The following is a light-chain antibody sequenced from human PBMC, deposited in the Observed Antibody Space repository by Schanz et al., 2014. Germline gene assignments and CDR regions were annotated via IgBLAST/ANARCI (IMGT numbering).Light chain of an antibody. CDR2: KAS. CDR1: QSVSGW. CDR3: QHYNTYVFT. Sequence: DIQMTQSPSTLSASVGDRVTITCRASQSVSGWLAWYQQKPGKAPKLLIYKASSLERGVPSRFSGSGAGTEFTLTISSLQPDDFATYYCQHYNTYVFTFGPGTKVDIK. V-gene: IGKV1-5*03. J-gene: IGKJ3*01.